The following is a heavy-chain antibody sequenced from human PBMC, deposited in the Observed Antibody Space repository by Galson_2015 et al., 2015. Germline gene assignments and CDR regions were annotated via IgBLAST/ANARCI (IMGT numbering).Heavy chain of an antibody. V-gene: IGHV4-30-2*01. D-gene: IGHD3-10*01. Sequence: TLSLTCAVSGGSISSGGYSWSWIRQPPGKGLEWIGYIYHSGSTYYNPSLKSRVTISVDRSKNQFSLKLSSVTAADTAVYYCASRITMVRGVRTPVDAFDIWGQGTMVTVSS. CDR3: ASRITMVRGVRTPVDAFDI. J-gene: IGHJ3*02. CDR2: IYHSGST. CDR1: GGSISSGGYS.